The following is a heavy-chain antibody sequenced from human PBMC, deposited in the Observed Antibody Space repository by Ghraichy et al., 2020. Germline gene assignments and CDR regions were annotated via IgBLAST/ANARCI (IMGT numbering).Heavy chain of an antibody. D-gene: IGHD3-22*01. V-gene: IGHV4-59*01. J-gene: IGHJ4*02. CDR2: ISHTGFT. Sequence: SETPSLTCTVSGGSISGFRWSWIRQPPGKGLDWIGYISHTGFTNYSPSLKSRLTMSLDTSKLQFSLRLTSVTAADTAVYFCARHRSAGDVSDNRGYYHDYWGQGTLVTVSS. CDR1: GGSISGFR. CDR3: ARHRSAGDVSDNRGYYHDY.